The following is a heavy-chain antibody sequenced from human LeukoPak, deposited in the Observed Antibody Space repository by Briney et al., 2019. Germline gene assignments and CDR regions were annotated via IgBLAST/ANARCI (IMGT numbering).Heavy chain of an antibody. CDR3: AREGIVVVPAAIRVAFDI. J-gene: IGHJ3*02. CDR2: ISYDGSNK. D-gene: IGHD2-2*02. Sequence: PGRSLRLSCAASGFTFSSYGMHWVRQAPGKGLEWVAVISYDGSNKYYADSVKGRFTISRDNSKNTLYLQMNSLRAEDTAVYYCAREGIVVVPAAIRVAFDIWGQGTMVTVSS. V-gene: IGHV3-30*03. CDR1: GFTFSSYG.